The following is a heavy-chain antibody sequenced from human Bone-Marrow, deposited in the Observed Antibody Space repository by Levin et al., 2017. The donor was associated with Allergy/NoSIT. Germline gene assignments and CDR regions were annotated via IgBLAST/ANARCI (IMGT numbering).Heavy chain of an antibody. CDR1: GYSLSALS. CDR2: FDPKNGGT. J-gene: IGHJ6*02. CDR3: VTDSLLAFEYGVDV. V-gene: IGHV1-24*01. Sequence: LGESLKISCQVSGYSLSALSMYWVRQAPGKGLEWMGDFDPKNGGTFYAQKFQGRVTMTEDTSTDTAYMELSSLRSDDTAVYYCVTDSLLAFEYGVDVWGQGTAISVSS. D-gene: IGHD2/OR15-2a*01.